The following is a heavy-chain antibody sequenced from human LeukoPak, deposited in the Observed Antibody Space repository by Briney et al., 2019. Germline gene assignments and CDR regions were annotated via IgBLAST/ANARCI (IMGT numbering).Heavy chain of an antibody. CDR1: GGSISSSSYY. V-gene: IGHV4-39*01. CDR2: IYYSGST. D-gene: IGHD6-13*01. Sequence: PSETLSLTCTVSGGSISSSSYYWGWIRQPPGKGLEWIGSIYYSGSTYYNPSLKSRVPISVDTAKNQFSLKLSSVTAADTAVYYCARRGMAAAGPGVIWFDPWGQGTLVTVSS. CDR3: ARRGMAAAGPGVIWFDP. J-gene: IGHJ5*02.